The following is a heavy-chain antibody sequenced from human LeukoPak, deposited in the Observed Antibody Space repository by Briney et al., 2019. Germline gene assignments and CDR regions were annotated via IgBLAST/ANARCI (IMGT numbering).Heavy chain of an antibody. V-gene: IGHV3-30-3*01. D-gene: IGHD6-19*01. CDR1: GFTFSSYA. J-gene: IGHJ4*02. Sequence: PGGSLRLSCAASGFTFSSYAMHWVSQAPGKGLEWVAVISYDGSNKYYADSVKGRFTISRDNSKNTLYLQMNSLRAEDTAVYYCARGIAVAGPFDYWGQGTLVTVSS. CDR3: ARGIAVAGPFDY. CDR2: ISYDGSNK.